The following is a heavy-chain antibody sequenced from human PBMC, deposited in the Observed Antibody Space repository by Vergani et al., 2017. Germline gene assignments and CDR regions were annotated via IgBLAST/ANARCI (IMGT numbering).Heavy chain of an antibody. D-gene: IGHD3-10*01. J-gene: IGHJ4*02. Sequence: EVQLLESGGGLVQPGGSLRLTCAASEFTFSNYAMHWVRQAPGKGLEWVSGISGSGVSAYYTDSVKGLFTISRDNSKNMLFLQMNNLRTEDTAIYYCAKQYFVSGNYLFDYWGQGTLVTVSS. CDR3: AKQYFVSGNYLFDY. CDR2: ISGSGVSA. CDR1: EFTFSNYA. V-gene: IGHV3-23*01.